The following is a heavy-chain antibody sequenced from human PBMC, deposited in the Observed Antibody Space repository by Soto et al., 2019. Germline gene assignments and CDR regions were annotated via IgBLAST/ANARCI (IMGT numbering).Heavy chain of an antibody. D-gene: IGHD3-16*01. Sequence: QITLKESGPTLVKPTQSLTLTCTVSGFSLSGDGVGVGWIRQPPGKALEWLALIYWDDDQRYSPSLKTRLTIAKDTSKNQVVLTMTNMDPVDTATYYCAHAFGGTSWPNDAFDIGGQGTVVTVSS. V-gene: IGHV2-5*02. CDR2: IYWDDDQ. J-gene: IGHJ3*02. CDR1: GFSLSGDGVG. CDR3: AHAFGGTSWPNDAFDI.